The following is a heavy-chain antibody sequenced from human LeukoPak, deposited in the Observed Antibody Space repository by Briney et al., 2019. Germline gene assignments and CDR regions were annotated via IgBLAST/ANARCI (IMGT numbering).Heavy chain of an antibody. Sequence: VASVKVSCKASGYTFASYSVTWVRQAPGQGLEWMGWIGVYNGNTNYAQKLQGRVTMTTDTSTSTAYMELRSLRSDDTAMYYCARALYSSSWYFDYWGQGTLVTVSS. CDR2: IGVYNGNT. CDR3: ARALYSSSWYFDY. J-gene: IGHJ4*02. V-gene: IGHV1-18*01. CDR1: GYTFASYS. D-gene: IGHD6-13*01.